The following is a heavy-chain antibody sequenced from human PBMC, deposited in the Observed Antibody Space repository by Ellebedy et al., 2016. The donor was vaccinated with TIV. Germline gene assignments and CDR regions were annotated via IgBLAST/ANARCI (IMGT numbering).Heavy chain of an antibody. J-gene: IGHJ4*02. D-gene: IGHD2-15*01. CDR2: IIPIFGTA. V-gene: IGHV1-69*05. CDR1: GGTFSSYA. Sequence: SVKVSXXASGGTFSSYAISWVRQAPGQGLEWMGGIIPIFGTANYAQKLQGRVTMTTDTSTSTAYMELRSLRSDDTAVYYCARDKCSGGSCYCDYWGQGTLVTVSS. CDR3: ARDKCSGGSCYCDY.